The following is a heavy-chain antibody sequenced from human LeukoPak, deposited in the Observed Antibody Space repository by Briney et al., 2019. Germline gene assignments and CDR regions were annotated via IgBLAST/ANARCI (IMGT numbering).Heavy chain of an antibody. CDR2: ISAYNGNT. Sequence: ASVKVSCKASGGTFSSYAISWVRQAPGQGLEWMGWISAYNGNTNYAQKLQGRVTMTTDTSTSTAYMELRSLRSDDTAVYYCARSPYCSSTSCYAGPWFDPWGQGTLVTVSS. CDR1: GGTFSSYA. J-gene: IGHJ5*02. CDR3: ARSPYCSSTSCYAGPWFDP. V-gene: IGHV1-18*01. D-gene: IGHD2-2*01.